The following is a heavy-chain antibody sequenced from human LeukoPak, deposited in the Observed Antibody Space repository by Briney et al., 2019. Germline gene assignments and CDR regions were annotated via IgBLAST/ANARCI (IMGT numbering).Heavy chain of an antibody. Sequence: GGSLRLFCGASGFTFSSYAMQWVRQAPGKGLEWVAVISYHGINKYCADSVKGRFTISRDNSKNTLYLQMNSLRAEDTAVYYCXRDPYYYGSGSYXYFDYWGQGTLVTVSS. D-gene: IGHD3-10*01. CDR1: GFTFSSYA. V-gene: IGHV3-30-3*01. CDR3: XRDPYYYGSGSYXYFDY. CDR2: ISYHGINK. J-gene: IGHJ4*02.